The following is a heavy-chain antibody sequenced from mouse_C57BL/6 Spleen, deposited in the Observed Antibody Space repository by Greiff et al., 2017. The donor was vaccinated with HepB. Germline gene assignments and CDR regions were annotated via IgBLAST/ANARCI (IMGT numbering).Heavy chain of an antibody. V-gene: IGHV3-6*01. Sequence: EVQLVESGPGLVKPSQSLSLTCSVTGYSITSGYYWNWIRQFPGNKLEWMGYISYDGSNNYNPSLKNRISITRDTSQNQFFLKLNSLTTEDTATYNSARGDTTVVADCFDYWGQGTTLTVSS. CDR2: ISYDGSN. J-gene: IGHJ2*01. D-gene: IGHD1-1*01. CDR1: GYSITSGYY. CDR3: ARGDTTVVADCFDY.